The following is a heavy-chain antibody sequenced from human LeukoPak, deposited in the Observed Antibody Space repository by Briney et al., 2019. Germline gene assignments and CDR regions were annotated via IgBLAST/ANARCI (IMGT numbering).Heavy chain of an antibody. J-gene: IGHJ4*02. Sequence: ASVKVSCKASGYTFTNYAIHWVRQAPGQRFEWMGWINAANGHTKYSQEFQGRVTITRDTSASTAYMELSSLRSEDMAVYYCAREYYDYVWGSYRYLTYFDYWGQGTLVTVSS. V-gene: IGHV1-3*03. D-gene: IGHD3-16*02. CDR2: INAANGHT. CDR3: AREYYDYVWGSYRYLTYFDY. CDR1: GYTFTNYA.